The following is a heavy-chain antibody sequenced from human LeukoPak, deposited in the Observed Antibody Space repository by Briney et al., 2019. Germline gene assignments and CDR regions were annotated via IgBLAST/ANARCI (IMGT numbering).Heavy chain of an antibody. Sequence: QAGGSLRLSCAASGFSFSSYGMHWVRQAPGKGLEWVAVISYDGSNKYYADSVKGRFTISRDNPKNTLYLQMNSLKPEDTAIYYCARDWWYYYDSGGHDAFDIWGQGTMVTVS. CDR3: ARDWWYYYDSGGHDAFDI. V-gene: IGHV3-30*03. J-gene: IGHJ3*02. CDR1: GFSFSSYG. D-gene: IGHD3-22*01. CDR2: ISYDGSNK.